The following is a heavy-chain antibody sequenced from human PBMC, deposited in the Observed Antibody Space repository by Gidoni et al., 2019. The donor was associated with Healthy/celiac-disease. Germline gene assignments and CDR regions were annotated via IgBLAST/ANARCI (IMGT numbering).Heavy chain of an antibody. Sequence: QVQLVQSGAEVKKPGASVKAYGKASGYTFTSYGISWVRQAPGQGSEWMGWISAYNGNTNNAQKLQGRVTMTTDTSTSTAYMELRSLRSDDTAVYYCAGDNPTGGHWFDPWGQGTLVTVSS. CDR2: ISAYNGNT. CDR3: AGDNPTGGHWFDP. CDR1: GYTFTSYG. J-gene: IGHJ5*02. D-gene: IGHD4-4*01. V-gene: IGHV1-18*01.